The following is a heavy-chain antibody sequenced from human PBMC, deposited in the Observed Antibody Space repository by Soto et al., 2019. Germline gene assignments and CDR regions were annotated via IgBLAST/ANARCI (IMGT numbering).Heavy chain of an antibody. CDR1: GSSISSYY. CDR2: IYYFGTT. Sequence: PSETLSLTCPVSGSSISSYYWNWIRQSPGMGLEWIGYIYYFGTTNFNPSLKSRVIMSLDTSQNQVFLNLNSVTAADTAMYYCARAAVKYTSSAAFDCWGQATLVTVSS. D-gene: IGHD6-6*01. CDR3: ARAAVKYTSSAAFDC. J-gene: IGHJ4*02. V-gene: IGHV4-59*01.